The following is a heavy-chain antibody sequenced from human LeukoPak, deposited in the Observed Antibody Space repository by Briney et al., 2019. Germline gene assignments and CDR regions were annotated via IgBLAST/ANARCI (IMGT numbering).Heavy chain of an antibody. Sequence: GEPLQISCKASVSPFNFYWINCVRQMPGKGLEWLGVIYPGDSDARNSPSFHGQVIISADKSIRTAYLQWSSLKASDTAIYYCARSISVSDDDGYDIWGQGTMVTVSS. V-gene: IGHV5-51*01. J-gene: IGHJ3*02. CDR3: ARSISVSDDDGYDI. D-gene: IGHD5/OR15-5a*01. CDR2: IYPGDSDA. CDR1: VSPFNFYW.